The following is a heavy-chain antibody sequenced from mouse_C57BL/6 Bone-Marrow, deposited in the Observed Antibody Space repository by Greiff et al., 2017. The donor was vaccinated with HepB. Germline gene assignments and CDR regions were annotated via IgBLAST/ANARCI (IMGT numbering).Heavy chain of an antibody. CDR2: IDPENGDT. J-gene: IGHJ2*01. V-gene: IGHV14-4*01. CDR3: TTLYYYGSSYAFDY. Sequence: VQLQQSGAELVRPGASVKLSCTASGFNIKDDYMHWVKQRPEQGLEWIGWIDPENGDTEYASKFQGKATITADTSSNTAYLQLSSLTSEDTAVYYCTTLYYYGSSYAFDYWGQGTTLTVSS. D-gene: IGHD1-1*01. CDR1: GFNIKDDY.